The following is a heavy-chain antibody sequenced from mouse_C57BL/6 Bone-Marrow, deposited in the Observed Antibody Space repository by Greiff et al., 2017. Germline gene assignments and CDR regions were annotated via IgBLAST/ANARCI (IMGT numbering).Heavy chain of an antibody. Sequence: EVQLVESGPGMVKPSQSLSLTCTVTGYSITSGYDWHWIRHFPGNKLEWMGYISYSGSTNYNPSLKSRISITHDTSKNHFFLKLNSVTTEDTATYYCAREYDGFFDYWGQGTTLTVSS. D-gene: IGHD2-3*01. J-gene: IGHJ2*01. CDR1: GYSITSGYD. V-gene: IGHV3-1*01. CDR3: AREYDGFFDY. CDR2: ISYSGST.